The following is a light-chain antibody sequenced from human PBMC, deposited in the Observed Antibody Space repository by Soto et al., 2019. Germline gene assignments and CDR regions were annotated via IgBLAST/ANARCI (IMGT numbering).Light chain of an antibody. CDR2: ETS. V-gene: IGKV3-15*01. CDR1: QSICNN. J-gene: IGKJ4*01. CDR3: QQYNKWPLT. Sequence: EIVMTQSPATLSVSPGERATLSCRASQSICNNLAWYQQKPGQAPRLLIYETSTRATGIPAGFSGSGSGTEFTLTISSLQSEDFAVYYCQQYNKWPLTFGGGTKVEIK.